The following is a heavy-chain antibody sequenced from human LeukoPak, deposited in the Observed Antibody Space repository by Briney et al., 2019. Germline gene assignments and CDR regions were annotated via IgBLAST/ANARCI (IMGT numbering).Heavy chain of an antibody. CDR2: INPNSGGT. V-gene: IGHV1-2*02. CDR1: GYTFTGYY. J-gene: IGHJ4*02. CDR3: ARGTTYYYGSSGYYYSPFDY. Sequence: ASVKVSCKASGYTFTGYYMHWVRQAPGQGLEWMGWINPNSGGTNYAQKFQGRVTMTRDTSISTAYMELSRLRSDDTAVYYCARGTTYYYGSSGYYYSPFDYWGQGTLVTVSS. D-gene: IGHD3-22*01.